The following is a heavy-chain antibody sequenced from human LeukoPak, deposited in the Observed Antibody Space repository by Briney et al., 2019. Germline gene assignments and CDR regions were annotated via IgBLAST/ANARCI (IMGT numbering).Heavy chain of an antibody. V-gene: IGHV3-30*18. CDR1: GFTFSSYG. CDR2: ISYDGSNK. Sequence: GGSLRLSCAASGFTFSSYGMHWVRQAPGKGLEWVAVISYDGSNKYYADSVKGRFTISRDNSKNTLYLQMNSLRAGDTAVYYCAKDSSSWYGWFDPWGQGTLVTVSS. J-gene: IGHJ5*02. D-gene: IGHD6-13*01. CDR3: AKDSSSWYGWFDP.